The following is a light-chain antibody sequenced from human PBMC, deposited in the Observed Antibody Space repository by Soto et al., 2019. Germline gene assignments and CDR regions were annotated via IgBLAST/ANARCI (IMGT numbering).Light chain of an antibody. CDR3: QSYDSSLSGYV. J-gene: IGLJ1*01. CDR1: SSNIGAGYD. CDR2: GNS. Sequence: QSVLTQPPSASGAPGQRVTISCTGSSSNIGAGYDVHWYLQLPGTAPKLLIYGNSNRPSGVPDRFSGSKSGTSASLAITGLQAEDEAEYYCQSYDSSLSGYVFGTGTKLTVL. V-gene: IGLV1-40*01.